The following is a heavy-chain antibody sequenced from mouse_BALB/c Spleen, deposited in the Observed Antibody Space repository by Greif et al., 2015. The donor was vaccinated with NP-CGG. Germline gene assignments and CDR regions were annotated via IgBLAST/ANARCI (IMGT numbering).Heavy chain of an antibody. CDR1: GYTFTSYW. J-gene: IGHJ3*01. D-gene: IGHD4-1*01. CDR2: INPSTGYT. Sequence: QVQLQQSGAELAKPGASVKMSCKASGYTFTSYWMHWVKQRPGQGLEWIGYINPSTGYTEYNQKFKDKATLTADKSSSTAYMQLSSLTSEDSVVYYCARREGTGTFAYWGQGTLVTVSA. CDR3: ARREGTGTFAY. V-gene: IGHV1-7*01.